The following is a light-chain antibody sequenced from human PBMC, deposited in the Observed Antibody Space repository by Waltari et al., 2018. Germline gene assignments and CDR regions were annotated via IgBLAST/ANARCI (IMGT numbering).Light chain of an antibody. CDR2: GAS. CDR3: QQYLRLRLT. Sequence: CRVSQNIRRYLAWYQQKPGQAPRLLIYGASTRDTGIPDRFSGSGSGTDFTLTISSLEAEDFAVYYCQQYLRLRLTFGQGTKVEIK. J-gene: IGKJ1*01. V-gene: IGKV3D-15*01. CDR1: QNIRRY.